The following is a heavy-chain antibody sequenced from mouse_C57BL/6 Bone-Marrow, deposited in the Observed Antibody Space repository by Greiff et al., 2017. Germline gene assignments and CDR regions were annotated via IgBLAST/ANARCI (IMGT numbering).Heavy chain of an antibody. J-gene: IGHJ4*01. CDR1: GYTFTSYW. CDR3: AYDYDEAMDY. D-gene: IGHD2-4*01. Sequence: QVQLQQPGAELVKPGASVKLSCKASGYTFTSYWMHWVKQRPGQGLEWIGMIHPNSGSTNYNEKFKSKATLTVDKSSSTAYMQLSSLTSEDSAFCYCAYDYDEAMDYWGQGTSVTVSS. CDR2: IHPNSGST. V-gene: IGHV1-64*01.